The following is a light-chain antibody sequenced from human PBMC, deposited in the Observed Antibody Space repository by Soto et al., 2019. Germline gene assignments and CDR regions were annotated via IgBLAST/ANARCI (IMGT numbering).Light chain of an antibody. CDR3: SSYTSSSTV. V-gene: IGLV2-14*01. CDR1: SSDVGGYNY. CDR2: DVS. Sequence: QSALTQPASVPGSPGQSITISCTGISSDVGGYNYVSWYQQHPGKAPKLMIYDVSNRPSGVSNRFSGSKSGNTASLTISGLQAADEADYYCSSYTSSSTVFGGGTKLTVL. J-gene: IGLJ2*01.